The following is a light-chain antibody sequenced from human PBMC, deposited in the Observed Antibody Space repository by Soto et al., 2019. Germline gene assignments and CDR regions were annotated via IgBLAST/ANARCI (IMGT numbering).Light chain of an antibody. J-gene: IGLJ2*01. CDR1: SSNIGSNT. CDR3: AAWDDSLNGPL. CDR2: ANN. V-gene: IGLV1-44*01. Sequence: QSVLTQPPSASGTPGQRVTISCSGSSSNIGSNTVNWYQQLPGTAPKLLIYANNERPSGVPDRFSGSKSGTSASLAINGLQSEDEADYYCAAWDDSLNGPLFGGGTKLTVL.